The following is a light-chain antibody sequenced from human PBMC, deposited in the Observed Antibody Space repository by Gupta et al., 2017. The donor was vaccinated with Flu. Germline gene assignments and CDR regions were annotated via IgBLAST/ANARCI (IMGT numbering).Light chain of an antibody. CDR2: DDN. J-gene: IGLJ3*02. Sequence: SSELTQPPSVSVSPGQASRITCSGDALPRKYVYWYQQKSGQAPVLFIYDDNKRPSGIPERFSGSSSGATATLTIIRAQLEEEADYLCESKDGNNDHSCVFGRGTKLTVL. V-gene: IGLV3-10*01. CDR3: ESKDGNNDHSCV. CDR1: ALPRKY.